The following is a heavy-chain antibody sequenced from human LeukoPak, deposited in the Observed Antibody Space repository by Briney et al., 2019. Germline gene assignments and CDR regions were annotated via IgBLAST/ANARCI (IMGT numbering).Heavy chain of an antibody. CDR3: TSAYTRYCSGGSCYSDY. Sequence: PGGSLRLSCTASGFTFGDYAMSWFRQAPGKGLEWVGFIRSKAYGGTTEYAASVKGRFTISRDDSKSIAYLQMNSLKTEDTAVYYCTSAYTRYCSGGSCYSDYWGQGTLVTVSS. J-gene: IGHJ4*02. CDR1: GFTFGDYA. V-gene: IGHV3-49*03. D-gene: IGHD2-15*01. CDR2: IRSKAYGGTT.